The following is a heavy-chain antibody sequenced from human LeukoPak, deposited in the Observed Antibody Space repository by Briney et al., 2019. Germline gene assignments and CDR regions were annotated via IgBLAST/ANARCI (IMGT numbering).Heavy chain of an antibody. J-gene: IGHJ4*02. D-gene: IGHD3-10*01. CDR1: GASIGSSNW. Sequence: PSETPSLTCAVSGASIGSSNWWSWVRQPPGKGLEWIGEVYHSGDTNYNPSLRSRVTISADRSNNQFSLRPNSVTAADTAVFYCARGEQRGSGTVHFDFWGQGILVTVSS. CDR2: VYHSGDT. V-gene: IGHV4-4*02. CDR3: ARGEQRGSGTVHFDF.